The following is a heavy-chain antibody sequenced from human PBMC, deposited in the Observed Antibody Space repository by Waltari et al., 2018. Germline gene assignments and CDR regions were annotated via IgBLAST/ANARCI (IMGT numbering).Heavy chain of an antibody. V-gene: IGHV2-5*01. J-gene: IGHJ6*02. CDR2: IYWNDDK. CDR3: AHSLYDFWSGYYNYYGMDV. CDR1: GFSLSTSGVG. D-gene: IGHD3-3*01. Sequence: QITLKESGPTLVKPTQTLTLTCTFPGFSLSTSGVGVAWLRQPPGKALEWLALIYWNDDKRYSPSLKSRLTITKDTSKNQVVLTMTNMDPVDTATYYCAHSLYDFWSGYYNYYGMDVWGQGTTVTVSS.